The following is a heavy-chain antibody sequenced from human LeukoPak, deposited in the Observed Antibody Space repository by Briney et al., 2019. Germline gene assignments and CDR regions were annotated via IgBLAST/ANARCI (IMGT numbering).Heavy chain of an antibody. CDR2: ISSGGNT. CDR1: GYIFSNYG. D-gene: IGHD3-22*01. J-gene: IGHJ3*02. CDR3: ARDLPPWAYDSSGYYRNDAFDI. Sequence: ASVKVSCKATGYIFSNYGISWVRQAPGHGLEWMGWISSGGNTNYAPKFQDRATMTTDTSTSTAYMELRSLRSDDTAVFYCARDLPPWAYDSSGYYRNDAFDIWGQGTMVTVSS. V-gene: IGHV1-18*01.